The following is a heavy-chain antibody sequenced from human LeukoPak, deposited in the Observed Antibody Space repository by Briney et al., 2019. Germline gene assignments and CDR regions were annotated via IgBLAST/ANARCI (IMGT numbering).Heavy chain of an antibody. CDR1: GYTFGTHW. V-gene: IGHV1-46*01. CDR3: ARDFSGEWEQVTGWWLDP. CDR2: INPSGDFR. J-gene: IGHJ5*02. Sequence: ASVKVSCKASGYTFGTHWMHWVRQAPGQGLEWMGIINPSGDFRSYAQKFKGRVTVTRDMSTRTVYMELSDLRPDDTAVYYCARDFSGEWEQVTGWWLDPWGQGTLVTVSS. D-gene: IGHD3-16*01.